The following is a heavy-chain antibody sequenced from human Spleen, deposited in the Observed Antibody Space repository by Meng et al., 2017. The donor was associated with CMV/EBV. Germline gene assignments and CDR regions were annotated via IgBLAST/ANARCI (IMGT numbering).Heavy chain of an antibody. V-gene: IGHV4-30-4*08. D-gene: IGHD6-19*01. CDR2: IYYSGST. Sequence: QVQLQESGPGLVKPSXXXXXTXXVSGGSISSGDYYWSWIRQPPGKGLESIGYIYYSGSTYYNPSLKSRVTISVDTSKNQFSLKLSSVTAADTAVYYCARGRTEWLALPGGYWGQGTLVTVSS. CDR1: GGSISSGDYY. J-gene: IGHJ4*02. CDR3: ARGRTEWLALPGGY.